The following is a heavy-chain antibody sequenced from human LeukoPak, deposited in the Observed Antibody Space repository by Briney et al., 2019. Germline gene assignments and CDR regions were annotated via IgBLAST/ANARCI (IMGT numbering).Heavy chain of an antibody. CDR1: GFTFSSYA. CDR2: ISYDGSNK. V-gene: IGHV3-30*04. J-gene: IGHJ4*02. CDR3: ARELESSGWKGYFDY. D-gene: IGHD6-19*01. Sequence: PGGSLRLSCAASGFTFSSYAMHWVRQAPGKGLEWVAVISYDGSNKYYADSVKGRFTISRDNSKNTLYLQMNSLRAEDTAVYYCARELESSGWKGYFDYWGQGTLVTVSS.